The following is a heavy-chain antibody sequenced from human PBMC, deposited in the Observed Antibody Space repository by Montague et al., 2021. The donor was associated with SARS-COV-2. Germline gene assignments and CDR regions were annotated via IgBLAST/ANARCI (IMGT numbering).Heavy chain of an antibody. Sequence: SETLSLTCTVSGGSISSYYWSWIRQPPGKGLEWIGYIYYSGSTNYNPSLKSRVTISVDTSKNQFSLKLGSVTAADTAVYYCARVISSRVLIAGVSNWFDPWGQGTLVTVSS. D-gene: IGHD6-13*01. CDR1: GGSISSYY. CDR2: IYYSGST. CDR3: ARVISSRVLIAGVSNWFDP. J-gene: IGHJ5*02. V-gene: IGHV4-59*01.